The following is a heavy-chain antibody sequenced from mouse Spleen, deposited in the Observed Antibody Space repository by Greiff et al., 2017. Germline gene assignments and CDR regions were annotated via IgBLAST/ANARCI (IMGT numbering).Heavy chain of an antibody. J-gene: IGHJ4*01. V-gene: IGHV1-7*01. Sequence: QVHVKQSGAELAKPGASVKLSCKASGYTFTSYWMHWVKQRPGQGLEWIGYINPSSGYTKYNQKFKDKATLTADKSSSTAYMQLSSLTSEDTAVYYCTKGDYDVAMDYWGQGTSVTVSS. D-gene: IGHD2-4*01. CDR2: INPSSGYT. CDR1: GYTFTSYW. CDR3: TKGDYDVAMDY.